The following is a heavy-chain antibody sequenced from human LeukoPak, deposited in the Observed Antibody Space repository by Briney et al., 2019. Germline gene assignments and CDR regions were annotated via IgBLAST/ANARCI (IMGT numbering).Heavy chain of an antibody. D-gene: IGHD1-26*01. J-gene: IGHJ6*02. V-gene: IGHV3-23*01. CDR2: MSGDATST. Sequence: GGSLRLSCAASGFTSSSFAMNWVRQAPGKGLEWVSTMSGDATSTYYADSVKGRFTISRDNSKNTLYLQMNSLRAEDTAVYYYAKVVSGSYSYYYYGVDVWGQGTTVTVSS. CDR3: AKVVSGSYSYYYYGVDV. CDR1: GFTSSSFA.